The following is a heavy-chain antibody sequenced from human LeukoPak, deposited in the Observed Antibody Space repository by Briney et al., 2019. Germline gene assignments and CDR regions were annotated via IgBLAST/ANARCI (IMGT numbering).Heavy chain of an antibody. J-gene: IGHJ4*02. V-gene: IGHV6-1*01. CDR2: TYYRSKWYN. CDR3: ARGGYSSGWAVWFDY. D-gene: IGHD6-19*01. Sequence: SQTLSLTCAISGDSVSRNSAACNWIRQSPSRGLEWLGRTYYRSKWYNDHAVSVKSRMTINPDTSKNQFSLQLNSVTAEDTAVYYCARGGYSSGWAVWFDYWGQGTLVTVSS. CDR1: GDSVSRNSAA.